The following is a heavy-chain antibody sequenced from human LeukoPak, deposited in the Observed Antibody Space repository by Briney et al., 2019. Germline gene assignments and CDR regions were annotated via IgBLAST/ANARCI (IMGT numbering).Heavy chain of an antibody. V-gene: IGHV4-59*08. D-gene: IGHD3-3*01. Sequence: SETLSLTCNVSGGSITSHYWSWIRQPPGKGLEWIAYIYYSGSTNYNPSLKSRVTISVDTSKNQFSLKLSSVTAADTAVYYCARQTYDFWSGYYPYYFDYWGQGTLVTVSS. CDR2: IYYSGST. J-gene: IGHJ4*02. CDR1: GGSITSHY. CDR3: ARQTYDFWSGYYPYYFDY.